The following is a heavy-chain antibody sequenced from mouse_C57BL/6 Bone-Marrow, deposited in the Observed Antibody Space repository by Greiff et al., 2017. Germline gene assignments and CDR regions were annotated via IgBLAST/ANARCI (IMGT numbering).Heavy chain of an antibody. V-gene: IGHV1-52*01. Sequence: QVQLQQPGAELVRPGSSVKLSCKASGYTFTSYWMHWVKQRPIQGLEWIGNIDPSDSETHYNQKFKDKATLTVDTSSSTAYLQLSSRRVEDSAVYYCARWDDPRFAYGGQGNLGTVSA. D-gene: IGHD2-3*01. CDR2: IDPSDSET. CDR1: GYTFTSYW. CDR3: ARWDDPRFAY. J-gene: IGHJ3*01.